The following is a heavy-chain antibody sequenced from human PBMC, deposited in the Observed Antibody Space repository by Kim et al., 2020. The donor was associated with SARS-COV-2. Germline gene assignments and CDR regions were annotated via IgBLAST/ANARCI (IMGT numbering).Heavy chain of an antibody. CDR3: AKVKSGTGNYGDWHFDL. J-gene: IGHJ2*01. D-gene: IGHD3-10*01. CDR1: GFTFSNYG. V-gene: IGHV3-23*01. Sequence: GGSLRLSCAASGFTFSNYGFNWIRQAPGRGLEWVSGITAAGTGRFYPESVKGRFTISRDNSRSTLYLQMNSLRAEDTALYYCAKVKSGTGNYGDWHFDLWGRGTLVTVSS. CDR2: ITAAGTGR.